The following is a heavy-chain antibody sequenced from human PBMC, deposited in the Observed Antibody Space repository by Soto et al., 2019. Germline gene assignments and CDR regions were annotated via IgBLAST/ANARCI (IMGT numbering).Heavy chain of an antibody. D-gene: IGHD1-26*01. CDR1: GFTFSSYA. V-gene: IGHV3-30-3*01. CDR2: ISYDGSNK. CDR3: AREGELLDYYYYGMDV. Sequence: PGGSLRLSCAASGFTFSSYAMHWVRQAPGKGLEWVAVISYDGSNKYYADSVKGRFTSSRDNSKNTLYLQMNSLRAEDTAVYYCAREGELLDYYYYGMDVWGQGTTVTVSS. J-gene: IGHJ6*02.